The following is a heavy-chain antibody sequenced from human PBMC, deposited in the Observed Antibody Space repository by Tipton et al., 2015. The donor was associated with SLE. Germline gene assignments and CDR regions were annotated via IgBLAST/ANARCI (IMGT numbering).Heavy chain of an antibody. CDR3: AGWIPAYWYFDL. CDR1: GGSISSGSYY. D-gene: IGHD5-18*01. Sequence: TLSLTCTVSGGSISSGSYYWSWIRQPAGKGLEWIGRIYTSGSTNYNPSLKSRVTISVDTSKNQFSLKLSSVTAADTAVYYCAGWIPAYWYFDLWGRGTLVTVSS. CDR2: IYTSGST. J-gene: IGHJ2*01. V-gene: IGHV4-61*02.